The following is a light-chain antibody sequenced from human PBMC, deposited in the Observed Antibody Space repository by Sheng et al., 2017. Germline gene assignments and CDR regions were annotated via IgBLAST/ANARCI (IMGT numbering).Light chain of an antibody. Sequence: SYELTQPPSVSVSPGQTASITCSGDKLGHKYASWYQQKPGQSPVLVIYQDYNRPSGIPERFSGSNSGNTATLTISGTQAMDEADYYCQAWDSTTASVFGGGTKLTVL. CDR3: QAWDSTTASV. CDR1: KLGHKY. CDR2: QDY. J-gene: IGLJ2*01. V-gene: IGLV3-1*01.